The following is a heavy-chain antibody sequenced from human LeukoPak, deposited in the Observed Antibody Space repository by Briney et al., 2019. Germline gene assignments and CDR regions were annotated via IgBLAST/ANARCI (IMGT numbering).Heavy chain of an antibody. Sequence: ASVKVSCKASGYTFTGYYIHWVRQAPGQGLEWMVWINPNSGATNSVQKFQGRVTMTRDTSISTAYMELNGLRSDDTAVYYRARSGVTTIPNFDYWGQGTLVTVSS. D-gene: IGHD5-12*01. CDR3: ARSGVTTIPNFDY. CDR1: GYTFTGYY. J-gene: IGHJ4*02. CDR2: INPNSGAT. V-gene: IGHV1-2*02.